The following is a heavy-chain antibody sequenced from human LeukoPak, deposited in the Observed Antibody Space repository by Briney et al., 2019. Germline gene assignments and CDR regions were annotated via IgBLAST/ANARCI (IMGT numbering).Heavy chain of an antibody. CDR1: GGSISSGGYS. J-gene: IGHJ3*02. V-gene: IGHV4-30-2*01. D-gene: IGHD4-17*01. CDR3: ARGPAVTTIDAFDI. Sequence: PSQTLSLTCAVSGGSISSGGYSWSWIRQPRGKGLEWIGYIYHSGSTYYNPSLKSRVTISVDRSKNQFSLKLSSVTAADTAVYYCARGPAVTTIDAFDIWGQGTMVTVSS. CDR2: IYHSGST.